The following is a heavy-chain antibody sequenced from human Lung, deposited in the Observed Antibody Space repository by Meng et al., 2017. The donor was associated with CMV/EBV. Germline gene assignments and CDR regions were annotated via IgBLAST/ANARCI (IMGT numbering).Heavy chain of an antibody. D-gene: IGHD3-16*01. J-gene: IGHJ3*02. CDR1: GYTFTGYY. CDR2: INPNSGGT. V-gene: IGHV1-2*02. Sequence: ASVXVSCKASGYTFTGYYMHWVRQAPGQGLEWMGWINPNSGGTNYAQKFQGRVTMTRDTSISTAYMELSRLRSDDTAVYYCARRVGGPDAVDIWGQGTMVTVSS. CDR3: ARRVGGPDAVDI.